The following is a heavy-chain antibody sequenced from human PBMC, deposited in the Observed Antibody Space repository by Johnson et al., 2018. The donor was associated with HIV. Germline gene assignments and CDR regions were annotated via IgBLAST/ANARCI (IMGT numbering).Heavy chain of an antibody. V-gene: IGHV3-30-3*01. CDR2: ISYDGTKN. D-gene: IGHD5-18*01. CDR3: ARGKAWIQSWDDAFDI. Sequence: QVQLVESGGGVVQPGRSLRLSCVASGFPFSTYAIHWVRQAPGQGLEWVAVISYDGTKNYYADSVKGRFTMSRDNSKNTIYLQTNSLRREDTAVYYCARGKAWIQSWDDAFDIWGQGTVVTVSS. CDR1: GFPFSTYA. J-gene: IGHJ3*02.